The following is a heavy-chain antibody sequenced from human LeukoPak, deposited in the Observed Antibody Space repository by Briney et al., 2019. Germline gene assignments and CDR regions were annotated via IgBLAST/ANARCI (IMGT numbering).Heavy chain of an antibody. CDR2: ISWNSGSI. CDR1: GFTFDDYA. CDR3: AKDQNSYGSGGWTVDY. Sequence: GGSLRLSCAASGFTFDDYAMHWVRQAPGKGLEWVSGISWNSGSIGYADSVKGRFTISRDNAKNSLYLQMNSLRAEDTAVYYCAKDQNSYGSGGWTVDYWGQGTLVTVSS. D-gene: IGHD6-19*01. V-gene: IGHV3-9*01. J-gene: IGHJ4*02.